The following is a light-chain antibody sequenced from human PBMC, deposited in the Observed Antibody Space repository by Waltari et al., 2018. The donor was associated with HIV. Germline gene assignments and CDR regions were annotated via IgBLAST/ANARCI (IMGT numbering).Light chain of an antibody. Sequence: SYDLTQPHSVSVSAGQTASITCSGHNLGEQYASWYQQRTGQSPVLVIYQNGKRSSVIPERFSGSNSGNTATLTISGTQAMDEADYYCQAWDSSTVIFGGGTKLTVL. J-gene: IGLJ2*01. CDR3: QAWDSSTVI. V-gene: IGLV3-1*01. CDR1: NLGEQY. CDR2: QNG.